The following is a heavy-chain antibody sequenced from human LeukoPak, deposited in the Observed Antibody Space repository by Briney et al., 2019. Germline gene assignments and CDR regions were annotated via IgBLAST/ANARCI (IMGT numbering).Heavy chain of an antibody. CDR2: IYSGGST. Sequence: GGSLRLSCAASGFTVSSNYMSWVRQAPGKGLEWVSVIYSGGSTYYADSVKGRFTISRDNSKNTLYLQMNSLRAEDTSVYYCARGHVAPHALDIWGQGTMVTVSS. D-gene: IGHD2-15*01. J-gene: IGHJ3*02. CDR3: ARGHVAPHALDI. CDR1: GFTVSSNY. V-gene: IGHV3-66*01.